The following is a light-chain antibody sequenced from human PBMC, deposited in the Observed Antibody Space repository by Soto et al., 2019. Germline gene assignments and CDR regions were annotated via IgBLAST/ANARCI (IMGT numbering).Light chain of an antibody. Sequence: IQLTECPASRSAYRGDRVESTCRASQSISSYLNWYQQKPGKAPKLLIYAASSLQSGVPSRFSGSGSGTDFTLTISSLQPEDFATYYCQQSYSNPPTFGQGTKVDIK. V-gene: IGKV1-39*01. J-gene: IGKJ1*01. CDR1: QSISSY. CDR3: QQSYSNPPT. CDR2: AAS.